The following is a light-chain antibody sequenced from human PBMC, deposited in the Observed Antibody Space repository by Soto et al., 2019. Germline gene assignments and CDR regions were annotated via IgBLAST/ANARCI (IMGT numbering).Light chain of an antibody. V-gene: IGLV2-14*01. CDR3: SSYTSSSIVV. CDR1: SSDVGGYNY. J-gene: IGLJ2*01. CDR2: DVS. Sequence: QSALTQPASVSGSPGQSITISCTGTSSDVGGYNYVSWYQQHPGKDPKLMIYDVSNRPSGVSNRFSGSKSGNTASLTISGLQXXXEADYYCSSYTSSSIVVFGGGTKLTVL.